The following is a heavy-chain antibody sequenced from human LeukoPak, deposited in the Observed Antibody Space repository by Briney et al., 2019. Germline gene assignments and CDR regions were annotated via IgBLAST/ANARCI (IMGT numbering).Heavy chain of an antibody. CDR2: INSDGSST. CDR1: GFTFGSYW. D-gene: IGHD3-22*01. CDR3: ARDLSVSYYYDSSGYAFDI. Sequence: GGSLRLSCAASGFTFGSYWMHWVRQAPGKGLVWVSRINSDGSSTSYADSVKGRFTISRDNAKNTLYLQMNSLRAEDTAVYYCARDLSVSYYYDSSGYAFDIWGQGTMVTVSS. J-gene: IGHJ3*02. V-gene: IGHV3-74*01.